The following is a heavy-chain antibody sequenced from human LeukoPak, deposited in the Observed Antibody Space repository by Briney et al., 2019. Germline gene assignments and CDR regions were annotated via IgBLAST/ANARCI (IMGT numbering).Heavy chain of an antibody. CDR2: ISSSSDYI. Sequence: PGGSLRLSCAASGFTFSDYSMNWVRPAPGKGLEWVSSISSSSDYIYYANSLKGRFTISRDNARNSLYLQMSSLRAEDTAVYYCARDIAGRELLDYWGQGTLVTVSS. V-gene: IGHV3-21*01. CDR3: ARDIAGRELLDY. D-gene: IGHD1-7*01. CDR1: GFTFSDYS. J-gene: IGHJ4*02.